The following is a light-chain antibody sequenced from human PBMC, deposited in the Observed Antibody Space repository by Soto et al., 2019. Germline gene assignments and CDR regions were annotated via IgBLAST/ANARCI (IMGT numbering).Light chain of an antibody. CDR1: QSVTNSY. Sequence: EIVLTQSPGTLSLSLGERATLSCRASQSVTNSYLAWYQQKPGQAPRLLIYGASSRATGIPDRLSGSGSGTDFTLTISRLEPEDFAVYYCQQYGSSRWTFGQGTKVDIK. J-gene: IGKJ1*01. CDR3: QQYGSSRWT. V-gene: IGKV3-20*01. CDR2: GAS.